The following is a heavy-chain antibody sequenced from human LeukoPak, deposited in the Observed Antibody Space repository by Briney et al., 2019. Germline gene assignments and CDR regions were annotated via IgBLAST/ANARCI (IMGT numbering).Heavy chain of an antibody. V-gene: IGHV1-24*01. J-gene: IGHJ4*02. CDR2: FDPGDGET. Sequence: ASVKVSCKVSGYTLSGLSMHWVRQAPGEGLEWMGGFDPGDGETVYAQKFQGRVTMTVKTSTDTAYMELSSLRSEDTAVYYCSTGVIAVAGKVFDFWGQGTLVTVSS. CDR3: STGVIAVAGKVFDF. CDR1: GYTLSGLS. D-gene: IGHD6-19*01.